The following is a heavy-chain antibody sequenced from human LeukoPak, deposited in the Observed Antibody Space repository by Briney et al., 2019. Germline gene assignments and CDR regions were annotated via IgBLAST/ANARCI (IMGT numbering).Heavy chain of an antibody. CDR1: GFTFSSNS. Sequence: GGSLRLSCAASGFTFSSNSMNWVRQAPGKGLEWVSYISSSSTTIFYADSLKGRFTISRDNAKNSLYLQMNSLRGEDTAVYYCARGRSGNYFDYWGQGTLLTVSS. CDR3: ARGRSGNYFDY. CDR2: ISSSSTTI. D-gene: IGHD1-26*01. V-gene: IGHV3-48*01. J-gene: IGHJ4*02.